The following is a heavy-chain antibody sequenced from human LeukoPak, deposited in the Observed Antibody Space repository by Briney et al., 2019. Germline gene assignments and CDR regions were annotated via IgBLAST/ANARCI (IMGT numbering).Heavy chain of an antibody. CDR3: ARERGDRDTFDI. D-gene: IGHD7-27*01. CDR2: INTNTGNP. Sequence: ASVKVFCKASGYTLTNYAVIWVRQAPGQGLVWMGRINTNTGNPTSAKGFKGRLVFSLDTSVSTAYLQISSIKAEDTAFYYCARERGDRDTFDIWGQGTMVTVSS. CDR1: GYTLTNYA. V-gene: IGHV7-4-1*02. J-gene: IGHJ3*02.